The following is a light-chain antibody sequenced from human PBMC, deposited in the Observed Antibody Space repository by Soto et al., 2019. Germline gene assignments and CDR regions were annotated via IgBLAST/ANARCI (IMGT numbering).Light chain of an antibody. CDR3: QHYGSSPR. J-gene: IGKJ1*01. CDR1: QSVSSSY. V-gene: IGKV3-20*01. CDR2: ATS. Sequence: EIVLTQSPGTLSLSPGERATLSCRASQSVSSSYLAWYQQKPGQAPRLLIYATSTRATGIPARFSGSGSGTEFTLTISRLEPEDFAVYYCQHYGSSPRFGQGTKVDIK.